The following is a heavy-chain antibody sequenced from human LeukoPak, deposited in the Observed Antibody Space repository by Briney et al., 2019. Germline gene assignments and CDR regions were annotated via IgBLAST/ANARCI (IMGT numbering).Heavy chain of an antibody. D-gene: IGHD3-16*02. CDR2: IIPILGIA. CDR3: ARGRIDPSRGDWFDP. J-gene: IGHJ5*02. CDR1: GGTFSSYT. Sequence: SVKVSCKASGGTFSSYTISWVRQAPGQGLEWMGRIIPILGIANYAQKFQGRVTITADKSTSTAYMELSSLRSEDTAVYYCARGRIDPSRGDWFDPWGQGTLVTVSS. V-gene: IGHV1-69*02.